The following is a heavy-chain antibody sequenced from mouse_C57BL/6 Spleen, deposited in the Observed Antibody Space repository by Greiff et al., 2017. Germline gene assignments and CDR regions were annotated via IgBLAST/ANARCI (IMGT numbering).Heavy chain of an antibody. J-gene: IGHJ1*03. V-gene: IGHV10-3*01. CDR3: VRDPNYGDHWYFDV. Sequence: EVKLVESGGGLVQPKGSLKLSCAASGFTFNTYAMHWVRQAPGKGLEWVARIRSKSSNYATYYADSVKDRFTISRDDSQSMLYQQMNNLKTEHTAMYYCVRDPNYGDHWYFDVWGTGTTVTVSS. CDR2: IRSKSSNYAT. CDR1: GFTFNTYA. D-gene: IGHD2-13*01.